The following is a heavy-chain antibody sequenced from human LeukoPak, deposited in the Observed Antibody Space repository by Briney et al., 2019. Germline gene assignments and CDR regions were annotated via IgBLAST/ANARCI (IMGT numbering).Heavy chain of an antibody. V-gene: IGHV3-11*01. J-gene: IGHJ6*03. CDR2: ISRSGSTK. CDR1: GFTFSDYN. CDR3: ARVLRYCSGGSCYSGGLGYMDV. D-gene: IGHD2-15*01. Sequence: NPGRSLRLSCAASGFTFSDYNMRWIRQAPGKGLEWVSSISRSGSTKYYADSVKGRFTISRDNAKNSLFLQMNSLRAEDTAVYYCARVLRYCSGGSCYSGGLGYMDVWGKGTTVTISS.